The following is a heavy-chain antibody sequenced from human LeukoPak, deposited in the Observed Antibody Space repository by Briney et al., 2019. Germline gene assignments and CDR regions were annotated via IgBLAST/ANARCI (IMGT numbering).Heavy chain of an antibody. Sequence: SETLSLTCSVSGVSISSYYWSWIRQPAGKGLEWIGRIYTSGSTNYNPSLKSRVTMSVDTSKNQFSLKLSSVTAADTAVYYCARDYPQVPAALLGWGQETLLTVSS. D-gene: IGHD2-2*01. CDR3: ARDYPQVPAALLG. CDR1: GVSISSYY. CDR2: IYTSGST. V-gene: IGHV4-4*07. J-gene: IGHJ4*02.